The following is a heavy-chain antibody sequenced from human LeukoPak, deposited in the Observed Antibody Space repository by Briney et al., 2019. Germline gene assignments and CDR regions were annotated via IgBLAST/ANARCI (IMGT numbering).Heavy chain of an antibody. V-gene: IGHV4-34*01. J-gene: IGHJ3*02. D-gene: IGHD1-26*01. CDR1: GGSFSGYY. CDR3: ARVLGHVDAFDI. Sequence: SETLSLTCAVYGGSFSGYYWSWIRQPPGKGLEWIGEINHSGSTNYNPSLKSRVTISVDTSKNRFSLKLSSVTAADTAVYYCARVLGHVDAFDIWGRGTMVTVSS. CDR2: INHSGST.